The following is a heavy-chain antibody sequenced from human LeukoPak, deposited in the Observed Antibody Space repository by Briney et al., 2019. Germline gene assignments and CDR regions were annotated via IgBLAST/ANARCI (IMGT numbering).Heavy chain of an antibody. CDR1: GFTFSSYS. V-gene: IGHV3-21*01. CDR3: ASSKVAGTFDY. CDR2: ISSSSSYV. D-gene: IGHD6-19*01. Sequence: PGGSLRLSCAASGFTFSSYSMNWVRQAPGKGLEWVSSISSSSSYVYYADSVKGRFTISRDNAKNSLYLQMNSLRAEDTAVYYCASSKVAGTFDYWGQGTLVTVPS. J-gene: IGHJ4*02.